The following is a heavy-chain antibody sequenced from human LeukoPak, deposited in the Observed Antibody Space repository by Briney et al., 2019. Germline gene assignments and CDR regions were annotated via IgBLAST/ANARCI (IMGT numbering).Heavy chain of an antibody. V-gene: IGHV3-21*01. CDR1: GFTFSSYE. D-gene: IGHD1-26*01. CDR2: ISSSSSYI. Sequence: GGSLRLSCAASGFTFSSYEMNWVRQAPGKGLEWVSSISSSSSYIYYADSVKGRFTISRDNAKNSPYLQMNSLRAEDTAVYYCARWELPGGMDVWGQGTTVTVSS. J-gene: IGHJ6*02. CDR3: ARWELPGGMDV.